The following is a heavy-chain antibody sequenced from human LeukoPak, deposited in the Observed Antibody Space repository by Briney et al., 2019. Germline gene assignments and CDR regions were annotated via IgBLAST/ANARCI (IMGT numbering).Heavy chain of an antibody. D-gene: IGHD6-13*01. CDR3: AKDEGFRAAAEGTPDY. Sequence: GSLRLSCAASGFTFSSYNIHWVRQAPGKGLEWVALISYDGSNKYYADSVKGRFTISRDNSKDTLYLQMNSLRPEDTAVYYCAKDEGFRAAAEGTPDYWGQGTLVTVSS. CDR2: ISYDGSNK. CDR1: GFTFSSYN. V-gene: IGHV3-30*18. J-gene: IGHJ4*02.